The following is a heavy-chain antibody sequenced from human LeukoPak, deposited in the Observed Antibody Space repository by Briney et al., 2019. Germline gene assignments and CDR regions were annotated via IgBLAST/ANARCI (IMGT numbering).Heavy chain of an antibody. Sequence: SETLSLTCTISGGSLSSNYWSWIRQPAWKGLEWIGRIHASGTTNYDPSLKRRLTMSVDTSKNQFSLKLKSVTAADTAVYYCARDARQELLAGGFDFWGRGALVTVSS. CDR1: GGSLSSNY. CDR2: IHASGTT. J-gene: IGHJ4*02. V-gene: IGHV4-4*07. CDR3: ARDARQELLAGGFDF. D-gene: IGHD3-10*01.